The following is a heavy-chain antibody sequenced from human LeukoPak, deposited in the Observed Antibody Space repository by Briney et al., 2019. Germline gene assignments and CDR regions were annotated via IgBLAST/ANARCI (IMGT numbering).Heavy chain of an antibody. CDR1: GGSISSYY. Sequence: PSETLSLTCTVSGGSISSYYWSWIRQPPGKGLEWIGYIYYSGSTNYNPSLKSRVTISVGASKNQFSLKLSSVTAADTAVYYCASHYYDSSGRDYWGQGTLVTVSS. D-gene: IGHD3-22*01. CDR3: ASHYYDSSGRDY. J-gene: IGHJ4*02. V-gene: IGHV4-59*01. CDR2: IYYSGST.